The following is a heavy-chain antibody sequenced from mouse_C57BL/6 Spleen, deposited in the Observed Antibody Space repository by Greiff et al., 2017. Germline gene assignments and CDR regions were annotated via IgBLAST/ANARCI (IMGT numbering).Heavy chain of an antibody. CDR1: GYTFTSYW. Sequence: QVHVKQPGAELVKPGASVKLSCKASGYTFTSYWMHWVKQRPGRGLEWIGRIDPNSGGTKYNEKFKSKATLTVDKPSSTAYMQLSSLTSEDSAVYYCAREAKSYYSNYEGFAYWGQGTLVTVSA. CDR2: IDPNSGGT. CDR3: AREAKSYYSNYEGFAY. D-gene: IGHD2-5*01. V-gene: IGHV1-72*01. J-gene: IGHJ3*01.